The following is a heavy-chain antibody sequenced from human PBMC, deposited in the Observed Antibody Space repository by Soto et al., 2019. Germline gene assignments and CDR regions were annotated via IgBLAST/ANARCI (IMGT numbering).Heavy chain of an antibody. Sequence: ASVKVSCKASGYTFTSYGFTWVRQAPGQGLELMGWITAYNGNTNYAQKLQGRVTMTTDTSTSTAYMELRSLRSDDTAVYYCARDRDIVVVPAAISNYYYGMDVWGQGTTVTVYS. CDR2: ITAYNGNT. V-gene: IGHV1-18*04. CDR3: ARDRDIVVVPAAISNYYYGMDV. D-gene: IGHD2-2*02. J-gene: IGHJ6*02. CDR1: GYTFTSYG.